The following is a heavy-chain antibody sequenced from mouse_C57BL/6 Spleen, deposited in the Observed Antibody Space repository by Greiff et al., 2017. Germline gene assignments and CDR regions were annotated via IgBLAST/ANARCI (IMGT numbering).Heavy chain of an antibody. J-gene: IGHJ4*01. CDR2: IRSKSNNYAT. CDR3: ERHRLYDYAKGY. D-gene: IGHD1-1*01. Sequence: EVKLMESGGGLVQPKGSLKLSCAASGFSFNTYAMNWVRQAPGKGLEWVARIRSKSNNYATSYAASVKVRFTISRDDSESMLYLQMNNLKTEDTAMYYSERHRLYDYAKGYWGQGTSVTVSS. V-gene: IGHV10-1*01. CDR1: GFSFNTYA.